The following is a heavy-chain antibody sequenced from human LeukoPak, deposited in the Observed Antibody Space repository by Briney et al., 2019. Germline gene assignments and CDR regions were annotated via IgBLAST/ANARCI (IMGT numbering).Heavy chain of an antibody. CDR2: IYTRGST. CDR1: CGSLRSYY. CDR3: ASTLGYCSSTSCPDY. V-gene: IGHV4-4*07. J-gene: IGHJ4*02. D-gene: IGHD2-2*01. Sequence: PSETLSLTCAVSCGSLRSYYWSWIPHPAGKGLECIGRIYTRGSTNYNPSLKGRVTMSVDTSKNQFSLKLSSVTAADTAVYYCASTLGYCSSTSCPDYWGQGTLVTVSS.